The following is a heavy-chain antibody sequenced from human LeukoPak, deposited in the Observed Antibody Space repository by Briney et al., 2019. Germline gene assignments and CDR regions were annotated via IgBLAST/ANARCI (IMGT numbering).Heavy chain of an antibody. CDR1: GGSFSDYY. CDR3: ASLLTKVTTGWFDP. D-gene: IGHD4-17*01. CDR2: INHSGST. V-gene: IGHV4-34*01. J-gene: IGHJ5*02. Sequence: SETLSLTCAVYGGSFSDYYWIWIRQPPGMGLEWIGEINHSGSTNYNPSLNSRVTISLDTSKNQFSLKLSSVTAADTAVYYCASLLTKVTTGWFDPWRQGTLVTVSS.